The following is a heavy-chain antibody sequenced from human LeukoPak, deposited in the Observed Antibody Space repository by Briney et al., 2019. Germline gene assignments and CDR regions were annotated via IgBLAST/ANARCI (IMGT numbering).Heavy chain of an antibody. CDR1: GFTFDRYA. CDR2: ITGSAIET. CDR3: ARKAGYYYGSGDY. J-gene: IGHJ4*02. D-gene: IGHD3-10*01. Sequence: GGSLRLSCAASGFTFDRYAMSWVRQAPGKGLEWVASITGSAIETNYADSVKGRFTISRDNSKKTFYLDMNSLRAEDTAVYYCARKAGYYYGSGDYWGQGTLVTVSS. V-gene: IGHV3-23*01.